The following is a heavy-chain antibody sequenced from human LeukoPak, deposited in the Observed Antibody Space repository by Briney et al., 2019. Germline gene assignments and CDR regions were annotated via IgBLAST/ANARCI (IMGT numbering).Heavy chain of an antibody. D-gene: IGHD6-19*01. V-gene: IGHV3-21*01. CDR3: ARVPVGYQGYSSAWYTDY. Sequence: PGGSLRLSCAASGFTFSSYTMMWVRQAPGQGLEYVSSIISSSSRIFYADSVRGRFTISRDNAKNSLYLQMNSLRAEDTAVYYCARVPVGYQGYSSAWYTDYWGQGTLVSVSS. CDR2: IISSSSRI. J-gene: IGHJ4*02. CDR1: GFTFSSYT.